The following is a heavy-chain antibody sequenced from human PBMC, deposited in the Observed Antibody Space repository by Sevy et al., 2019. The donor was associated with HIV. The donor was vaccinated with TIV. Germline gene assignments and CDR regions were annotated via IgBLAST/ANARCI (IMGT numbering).Heavy chain of an antibody. J-gene: IGHJ3*02. CDR2: INHSGST. CDR3: ARDRPLGYCSSTSCYANGGDAFDI. CDR1: GGSFSGYY. V-gene: IGHV4-34*01. Sequence: SETLSLTGAVYGGSFSGYYWSWIRQPPGKGLEWIGEINHSGSTNYNPSLKSRVTISVDTSKNQFSLKLTSVTPADTAVYYCARDRPLGYCSSTSCYANGGDAFDIWGQGTMVTVSS. D-gene: IGHD2-2*01.